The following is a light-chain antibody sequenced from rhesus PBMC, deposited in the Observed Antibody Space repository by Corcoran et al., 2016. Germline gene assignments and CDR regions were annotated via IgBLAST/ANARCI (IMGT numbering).Light chain of an antibody. CDR2: KAS. J-gene: IGKJ2*01. V-gene: IGKV1-22*01. CDR1: QRISSW. CDR3: LQSKNSPYS. Sequence: DIQMTQSPSSLSASVGDTVTITCRASQRISSWLAWYQQKPGKAPKILIYKASTLQSGVPSRFSGGGSGTDFTLTINPLEADDAADYYCLQSKNSPYSFGQGTKVEIK.